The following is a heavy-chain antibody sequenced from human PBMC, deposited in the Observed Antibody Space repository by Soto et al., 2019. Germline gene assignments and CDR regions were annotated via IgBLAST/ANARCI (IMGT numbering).Heavy chain of an antibody. CDR2: TIPVSGTT. J-gene: IGHJ4*02. D-gene: IGHD6-13*01. V-gene: IGHV1-69*01. CDR1: GDSFNDYP. CDR3: ASSYGVSWYGDF. Sequence: QVQLVQSGAEVRKPGSSVKVSCLSSGDSFNDYPVTWVRQAPGQGLEWMGGTIPVSGTTNYAQEFQGRVTITADVSTSTVYMELSSLKYEDTALYYCASSYGVSWYGDFWGQGTLVTVSS.